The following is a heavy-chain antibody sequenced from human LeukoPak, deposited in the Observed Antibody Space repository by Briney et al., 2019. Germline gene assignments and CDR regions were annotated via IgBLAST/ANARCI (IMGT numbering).Heavy chain of an antibody. V-gene: IGHV4-59*08. CDR3: ARHSSSWYPDY. Sequence: PSETLSLTCTVSGGSIRSYYWSWIRQPPGKGLEWIGYIHYTGSTNYNPSLKSRVTMSVDPSKTQFSLQLSSVTATDTAVYFCARHSSSWYPDYWGQGTLVTVSS. D-gene: IGHD6-13*01. J-gene: IGHJ4*02. CDR2: IHYTGST. CDR1: GGSIRSYY.